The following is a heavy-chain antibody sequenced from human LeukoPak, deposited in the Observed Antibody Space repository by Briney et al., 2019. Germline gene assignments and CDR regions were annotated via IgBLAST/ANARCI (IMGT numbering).Heavy chain of an antibody. CDR1: GDSISSYY. D-gene: IGHD3-22*01. CDR3: ARGRRLYYYDSSGPRYFDL. J-gene: IGHJ2*01. V-gene: IGHV4-59*08. Sequence: PSETLSLTCTVSGDSISSYYWSWLRQPPGKRLEWIGYVSNIETTNYNPSLKSRVTISVDTSKNQFSLKLSSVTAADTAVCYCARGRRLYYYDSSGPRYFDLWGRGTLVTVSS. CDR2: VSNIETT.